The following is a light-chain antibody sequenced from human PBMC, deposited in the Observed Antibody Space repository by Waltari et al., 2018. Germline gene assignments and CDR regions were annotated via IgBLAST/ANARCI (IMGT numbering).Light chain of an antibody. J-gene: IGKJ2*01. V-gene: IGKV3-11*01. CDR2: DAS. CDR3: QQRSNWPYT. CDR1: QTVRSY. Sequence: LSCRASQTVRSYLAWYQQKPGQAPRLLIFDASSRAPGIPAKFSGSGSGTDFTLTVSNLEPEDFAVYYCQQRSNWPYTFGQGTRVEIK.